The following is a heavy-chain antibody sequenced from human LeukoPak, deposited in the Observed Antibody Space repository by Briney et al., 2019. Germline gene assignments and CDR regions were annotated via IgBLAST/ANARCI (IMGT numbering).Heavy chain of an antibody. CDR3: ASRGFEIPLDAFDI. J-gene: IGHJ3*02. D-gene: IGHD3-10*01. Sequence: SETLSLTCTVSGGSIRTGSYYWVWIRQPPGKGLEWIGTIYYSGDTYYNPSLKSRVTHSLDTSKNQFSLRLRSVTAADTAVYCCASRGFEIPLDAFDIWGQGTLVTVSS. V-gene: IGHV4-39*01. CDR2: IYYSGDT. CDR1: GGSIRTGSYY.